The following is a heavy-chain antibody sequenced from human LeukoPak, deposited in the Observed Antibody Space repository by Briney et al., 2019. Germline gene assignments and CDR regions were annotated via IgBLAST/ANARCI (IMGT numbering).Heavy chain of an antibody. CDR1: GFTFSSYA. Sequence: GRSLRLSCAASGFTFSSYAMHWVRQAPGKGLEWVAVISYDGSNKYYADFVKGRFTISRDNSKNTLYLQMNSLRAEDTAVYYCASIGSYTDYWGQGTLVTVSS. CDR2: ISYDGSNK. D-gene: IGHD1-26*01. J-gene: IGHJ4*02. CDR3: ASIGSYTDY. V-gene: IGHV3-30*04.